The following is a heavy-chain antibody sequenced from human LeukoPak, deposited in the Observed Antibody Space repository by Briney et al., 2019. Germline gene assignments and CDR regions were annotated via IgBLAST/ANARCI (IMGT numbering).Heavy chain of an antibody. D-gene: IGHD5-12*01. CDR3: ARGGYPLFDY. CDR2: IKQEGSEK. Sequence: PGGSLRLSCAASGFAFSSYWMSWVRQAPGKGLEGVANIKQEGSEKYYVDSVKGRFTISRDNAKNSLYLKMNSLRAEDTAVYYCARGGYPLFDYWGQGTLVTVSS. CDR1: GFAFSSYW. V-gene: IGHV3-7*01. J-gene: IGHJ4*02.